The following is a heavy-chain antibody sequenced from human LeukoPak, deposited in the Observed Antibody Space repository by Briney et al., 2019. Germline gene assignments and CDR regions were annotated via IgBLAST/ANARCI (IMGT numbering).Heavy chain of an antibody. J-gene: IGHJ5*02. CDR1: GYSISSGYY. D-gene: IGHD3-10*01. V-gene: IGHV4-38-2*02. Sequence: PSETLSLTCTVSGYSISSGYYWVWIRQPPGKGLEWIGSIYHNGNTYYNPSLKSRVAMSLDTSKKQFSLKLSSVTAADTAVYYCARGGRGVRGVMRRMNWFDPWGQGTLVTVSS. CDR3: ARGGRGVRGVMRRMNWFDP. CDR2: IYHNGNT.